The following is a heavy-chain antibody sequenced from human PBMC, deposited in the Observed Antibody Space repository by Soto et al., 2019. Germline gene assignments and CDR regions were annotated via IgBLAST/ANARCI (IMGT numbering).Heavy chain of an antibody. J-gene: IGHJ5*02. D-gene: IGHD3-22*01. Sequence: QLQLQESGPGLVKPSETLSLTCTVSGGSFSSSTYYWGWIRQPPGKGLEWIGSMYSGGNTYYNPSIKSRVPVSVDTSKNHFSLKLTSVTAADTAMYYCARQPYDSTGYYYGAWGQGTLVIVSS. V-gene: IGHV4-39*01. CDR2: MYSGGNT. CDR3: ARQPYDSTGYYYGA. CDR1: GGSFSSSTYY.